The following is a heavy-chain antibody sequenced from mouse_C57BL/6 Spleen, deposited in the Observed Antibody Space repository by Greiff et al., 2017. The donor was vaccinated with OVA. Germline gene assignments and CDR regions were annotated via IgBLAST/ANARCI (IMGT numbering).Heavy chain of an antibody. V-gene: IGHV5-4*01. CDR3: AREEYYFDY. J-gene: IGHJ2*01. Sequence: EVQLVESGGGLVKPGGSLKLSCAASGFTFSSYAMSWVRQTPEKRLEWVATISAGGSYTYYPDNVKGRFTISRDNAKNNLYLQMSHLKSEDTAMYYCAREEYYFDYWGQGTTLTVSS. CDR1: GFTFSSYA. CDR2: ISAGGSYT.